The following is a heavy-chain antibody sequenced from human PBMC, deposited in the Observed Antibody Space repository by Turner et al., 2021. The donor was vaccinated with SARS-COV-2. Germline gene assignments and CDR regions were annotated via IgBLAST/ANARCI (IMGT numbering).Heavy chain of an antibody. J-gene: IGHJ5*02. D-gene: IGHD3-16*01. Sequence: QLQLQESGPGLVKPSEPLSLTGPVSVGSISSSSYYWGWIRQPPGKGLEWIGSIYYSGSTYYNPSLKSRVTISVDTSKNQFSLKLSSVTAADTAVYYCARGRIMITFGGVFPNWFDPWGQGTLVTVSS. CDR3: ARGRIMITFGGVFPNWFDP. CDR2: IYYSGST. V-gene: IGHV4-39*01. CDR1: VGSISSSSYY.